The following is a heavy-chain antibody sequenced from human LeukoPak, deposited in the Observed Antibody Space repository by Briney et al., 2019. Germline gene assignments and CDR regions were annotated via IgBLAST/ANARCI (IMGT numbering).Heavy chain of an antibody. CDR1: GFTFSSYA. CDR3: ARDSPYLGSGGSCYWDY. D-gene: IGHD2-15*01. CDR2: ISYDGSNK. V-gene: IGHV3-30*04. J-gene: IGHJ4*02. Sequence: GGSLRLSCAASGFTFSSYAMHWVRQAPGKGLEWVAVISYDGSNKYYADSVKGRFTISRDNSKNTLYLQMNSLRAEDTAVYYCARDSPYLGSGGSCYWDYWGQGTLVTVSS.